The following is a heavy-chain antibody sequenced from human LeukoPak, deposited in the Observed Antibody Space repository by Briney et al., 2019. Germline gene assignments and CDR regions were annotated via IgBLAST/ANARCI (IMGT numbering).Heavy chain of an antibody. V-gene: IGHV3-23*01. D-gene: IGHD6-13*01. CDR3: AKDGGPAAGGRDY. J-gene: IGHJ4*02. CDR1: GFAFSDYY. Sequence: GGSLRLSCAASGFAFSDYYMSWIRQAPGKGLEWVSAISGSGGSTYYADSVKGRFTISRDNSKNTLYLQMNSLRAEDTAVYYCAKDGGPAAGGRDYWGQGTLVTVSS. CDR2: ISGSGGST.